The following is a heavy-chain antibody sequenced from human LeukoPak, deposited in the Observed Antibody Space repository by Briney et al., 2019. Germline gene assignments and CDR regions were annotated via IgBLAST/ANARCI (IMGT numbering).Heavy chain of an antibody. CDR1: GGSFSGYY. J-gene: IGHJ4*02. Sequence: SETLSLTCAVYGGSFSGYYWSWIRQPPGKGLEWIGEINHSGSTNYNPSLKSRVTISVDTSKNQFSLKLSSVTAADTAVYYCAREEFSSGAAGQFDYWGQGTLVTVSS. V-gene: IGHV4-34*01. CDR2: INHSGST. D-gene: IGHD6-13*01. CDR3: AREEFSSGAAGQFDY.